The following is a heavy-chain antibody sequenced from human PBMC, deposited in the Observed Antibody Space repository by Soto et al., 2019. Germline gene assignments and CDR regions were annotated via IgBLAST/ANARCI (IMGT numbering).Heavy chain of an antibody. J-gene: IGHJ4*02. CDR1: GFTFSNYA. CDR2: ISDSGGDT. Sequence: GGSLRLSCAASGFTFSNYAMSWVRQAPGKGLEWVSAISDSGGDTFYADSVKGRFTISRDNSKNTLYLQVNSLRAEDTAVFYCAKVYWGVTGTTYDYFDYWGQGTLVTV. V-gene: IGHV3-23*01. D-gene: IGHD1-7*01. CDR3: AKVYWGVTGTTYDYFDY.